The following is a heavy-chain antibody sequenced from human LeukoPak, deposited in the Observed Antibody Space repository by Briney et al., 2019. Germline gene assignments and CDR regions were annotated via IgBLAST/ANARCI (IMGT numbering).Heavy chain of an antibody. J-gene: IGHJ4*02. CDR1: GGTFSSYA. Sequence: GSSVKVSCKASGGTFSSYAISWVRQAPGQGLEWMGGIIPIFGTANYAQKFQGRVTITADESTSTAYMELSSLRSEDTAVYYCARTLDPMEWLFLPFDYWGQGTLVTVSS. CDR3: ARTLDPMEWLFLPFDY. D-gene: IGHD3-3*01. CDR2: IIPIFGTA. V-gene: IGHV1-69*01.